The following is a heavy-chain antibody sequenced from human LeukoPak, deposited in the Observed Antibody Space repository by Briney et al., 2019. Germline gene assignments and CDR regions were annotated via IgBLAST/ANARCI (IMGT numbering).Heavy chain of an antibody. J-gene: IGHJ3*02. CDR2: ISLSGSTI. V-gene: IGHV3-48*03. Sequence: GGSLRLSCAASGFTFSSYEMNWVRQTPGKGLEWVSYISLSGSTIYYADSVKGRFTISRDNAKNSLYLQMNSLRAEDTAVYYCARETLGAQNAFDIWGQGTMVTVSS. CDR3: ARETLGAQNAFDI. D-gene: IGHD1-26*01. CDR1: GFTFSSYE.